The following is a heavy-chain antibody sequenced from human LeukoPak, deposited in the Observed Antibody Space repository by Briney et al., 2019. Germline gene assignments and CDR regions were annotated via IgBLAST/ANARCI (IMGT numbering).Heavy chain of an antibody. J-gene: IGHJ6*02. D-gene: IGHD1-14*01. CDR3: ARQVGTYYYYYGMDV. V-gene: IGHV4-59*08. CDR1: GGSISSYY. Sequence: SETLSLTCTVSGGSISSYYWSWIRQPPGKGLEWIGYVYYSGSTNYNPSLKSRVTMSVHTSKNQFSLKLSSVTAADTAVYYCARQVGTYYYYYGMDVWGQGTTVTVSS. CDR2: VYYSGST.